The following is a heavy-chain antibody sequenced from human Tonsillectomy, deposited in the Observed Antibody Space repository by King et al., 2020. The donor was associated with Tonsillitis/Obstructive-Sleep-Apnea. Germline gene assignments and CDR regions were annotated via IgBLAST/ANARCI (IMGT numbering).Heavy chain of an antibody. Sequence: VTLKESGPALVRPTQTLTLTCTYSGFSLSSNGMSVSWIRQTPGKALEWLSRIDWDDDRYYRTSLKTSLSISRDTSNKEVVLTMTNLDPVDTATYYCARARVTMVEGVALPYYLDYWGLGTLVTVSS. J-gene: IGHJ4*02. D-gene: IGHD3-10*01. CDR2: IDWDDDR. CDR1: GFSLSSNGMS. V-gene: IGHV2-70*04. CDR3: ARARVTMVEGVALPYYLDY.